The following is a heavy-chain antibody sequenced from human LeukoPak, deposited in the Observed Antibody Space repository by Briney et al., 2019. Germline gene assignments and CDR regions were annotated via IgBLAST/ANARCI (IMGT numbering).Heavy chain of an antibody. D-gene: IGHD2-15*01. CDR3: AKDPPCSGGTCYGYFES. J-gene: IGHJ4*02. CDR2: ISGSGGNT. CDR1: GFTFSTYA. V-gene: IGHV3-23*01. Sequence: PGGSLRLSCAASGFTFSTYAMNWVRQAPGKGLEWVSIISGSGGNTFYADAVKGRFTISRDNSINTLYLQMNNLRDGDTAVYYCAKDPPCSGGTCYGYFESWGQGTLVTVSS.